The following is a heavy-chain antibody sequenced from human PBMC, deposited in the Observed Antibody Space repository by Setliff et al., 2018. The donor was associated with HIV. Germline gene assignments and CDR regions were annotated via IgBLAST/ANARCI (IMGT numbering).Heavy chain of an antibody. J-gene: IGHJ4*02. D-gene: IGHD3-22*01. CDR3: ARNFYDSSGYRYDY. Sequence: ASVKVSCKPSGYTFTSYGINWVRRAPGQGLEWTGWISGYNGKTNYAQKFQGRVTMTTDTSTSTAYMELRSLRSDDTAVYYCARNFYDSSGYRYDYWGQGTLVTVSS. V-gene: IGHV1-18*01. CDR1: GYTFTSYG. CDR2: ISGYNGKT.